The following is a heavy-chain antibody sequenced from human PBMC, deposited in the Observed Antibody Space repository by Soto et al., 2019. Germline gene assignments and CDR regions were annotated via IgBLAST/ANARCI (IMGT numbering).Heavy chain of an antibody. D-gene: IGHD2-21*01. CDR2: IYPGDSDI. V-gene: IGHV5-51*01. Sequence: EVQLVQSGAEVKKPGESLKISCKGSGYSFTSYWIGWVRQMPGKGLEWMGNIYPGDSDIRYSPSFKGLVTISADNSISTGYLQWSRLEASDTAMYYCARHPLWPSWYFDLWGRGTLVTVSS. J-gene: IGHJ2*01. CDR1: GYSFTSYW. CDR3: ARHPLWPSWYFDL.